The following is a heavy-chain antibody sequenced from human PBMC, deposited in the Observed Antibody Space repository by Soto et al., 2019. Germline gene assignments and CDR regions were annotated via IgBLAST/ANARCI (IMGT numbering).Heavy chain of an antibody. CDR3: ARVGGFGATTIDY. V-gene: IGHV4-30-4*01. D-gene: IGHD3-10*01. CDR1: GGSISSGDYY. J-gene: IGHJ4*02. Sequence: QVQLQESGPGLVKASHTLSLTCTVSGGSISSGDYYWSWIRQPPGKGLEWIGYSYYSGSTYYNPSLKSRVTISVDTSKNQFSLKLSSVTAADTAVYYCARVGGFGATTIDYWGQGTLVTVSS. CDR2: SYYSGST.